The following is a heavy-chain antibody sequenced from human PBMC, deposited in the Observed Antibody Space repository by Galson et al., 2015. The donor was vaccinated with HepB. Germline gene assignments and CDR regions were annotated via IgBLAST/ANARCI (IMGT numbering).Heavy chain of an antibody. CDR3: ARDRCSGGSCYFELGY. D-gene: IGHD2-15*01. V-gene: IGHV3-48*01. CDR1: GFTFSSYS. CDR2: ISSSSSTI. J-gene: IGHJ4*02. Sequence: SLRLSCAASGFTFSSYSMNWVRQAPGKGLEWVSYISSSSSTIYYADSVKGRFTISRDNAKNSLYLQMNSLRAEDTAVYYCARDRCSGGSCYFELGYWGQGTLVTVSS.